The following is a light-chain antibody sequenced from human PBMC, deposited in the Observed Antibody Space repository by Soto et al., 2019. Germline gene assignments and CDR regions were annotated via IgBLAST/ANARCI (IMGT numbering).Light chain of an antibody. J-gene: IGKJ5*01. CDR2: GAS. CDR1: QSVSSSY. Sequence: EIVLTQSPGTLSLSPGERATLSCRASQSVSSSYLAWYQQKPVQAPRLLIYGASSRATGIPYRFSGSGSGTDFTLTISRLEPEDFAVYYCQQYGSSPSITFGQGTRLEIK. V-gene: IGKV3-20*01. CDR3: QQYGSSPSIT.